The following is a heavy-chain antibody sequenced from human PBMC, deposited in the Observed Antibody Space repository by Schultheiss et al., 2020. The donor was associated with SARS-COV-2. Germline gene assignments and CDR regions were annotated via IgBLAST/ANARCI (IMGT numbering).Heavy chain of an antibody. CDR2: ISAYNGNT. Sequence: ASVKVSCKASGGTFSSYAISWVRQAPGQGLEWMGWISAYNGNTNYAQKLQGRVTMTTDTSTSTAYMELRSLRSDDTAVYYCVLGYCSGGSCFPTYYYYYGMDVWGQGTTVTVSS. J-gene: IGHJ6*02. V-gene: IGHV1-18*01. D-gene: IGHD2-15*01. CDR3: VLGYCSGGSCFPTYYYYYGMDV. CDR1: GGTFSSYA.